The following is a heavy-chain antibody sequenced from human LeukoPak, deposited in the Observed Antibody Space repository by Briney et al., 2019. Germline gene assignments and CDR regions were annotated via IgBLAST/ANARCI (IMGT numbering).Heavy chain of an antibody. CDR3: ARSGHQIGSTGVSGIDY. CDR1: GGSISSGGYY. D-gene: IGHD2-15*01. CDR2: IYYSGST. J-gene: IGHJ4*02. V-gene: IGHV4-31*03. Sequence: PSETLSLTCTVSGGSISSGGYYWSWIRQHPGKGLEWIGYIYYSGSTYYNPSLKSRVTISVDTSKNQFSLKLSSVTAADTAVYYCARSGHQIGSTGVSGIDYWGQGTLVTVSS.